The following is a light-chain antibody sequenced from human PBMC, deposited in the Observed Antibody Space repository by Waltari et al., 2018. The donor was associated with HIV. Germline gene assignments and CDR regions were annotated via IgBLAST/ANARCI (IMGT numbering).Light chain of an antibody. CDR2: EVT. CDR1: SSDIGAYDF. V-gene: IGLV2-8*01. Sequence: QSALTQPPSASGSLGQSVTISCTGSSSDIGAYDFVSWFQQHPHRSPKLLLYEVTRRPSTVSARFSGSRSGNTAFLTVAGLQPDDEATYFCSSYGDSLRVLFGGGTNVTVL. J-gene: IGLJ3*02. CDR3: SSYGDSLRVL.